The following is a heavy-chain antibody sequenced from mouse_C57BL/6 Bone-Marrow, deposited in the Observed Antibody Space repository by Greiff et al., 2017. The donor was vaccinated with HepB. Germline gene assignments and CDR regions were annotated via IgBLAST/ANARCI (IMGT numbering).Heavy chain of an antibody. V-gene: IGHV1-19*01. CDR1: GYTFTDYY. Sequence: VQLKQSGPVLVKPGASVKMSCKASGYTFTDYYMNWVKQSHGKSLEWIGVINPYNGGTSYNQKFKGKATLTVDKSSSTAYMELNSLTSEDSAVYYCARSGSMKFDYWGQGTTLTVSS. CDR2: INPYNGGT. CDR3: ARSGSMKFDY. D-gene: IGHD2-2*01. J-gene: IGHJ2*01.